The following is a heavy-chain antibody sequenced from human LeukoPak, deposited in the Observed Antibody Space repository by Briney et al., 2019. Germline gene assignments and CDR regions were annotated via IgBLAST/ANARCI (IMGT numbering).Heavy chain of an antibody. CDR1: GYTSTSYA. J-gene: IGHJ4*02. V-gene: IGHV1-69*13. CDR3: ARAGNPKAGTASYYFDY. CDR2: IIPIFGTA. D-gene: IGHD1-7*01. Sequence: ASVKVSCKASGYTSTSYAISWVRQAPGQGLEWMGGIIPIFGTANYAQKFQGRVTITADESTSTAYMELSSLRSEDTAVYYCARAGNPKAGTASYYFDYWGQGTLVTVSS.